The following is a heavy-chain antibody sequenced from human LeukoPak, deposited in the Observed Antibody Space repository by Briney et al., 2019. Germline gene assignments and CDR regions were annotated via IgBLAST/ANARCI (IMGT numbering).Heavy chain of an antibody. CDR3: ARVNPTNSGFYTY. J-gene: IGHJ1*01. CDR2: IGPSSDNI. V-gene: IGHV3-48*04. D-gene: IGHD3-22*01. Sequence: PGGSLRLSCAASGFTFSPYAMSWVRQAPEKGLEWVSYIGPSSDNINYADSVKGRFTVSRDNAKNSLYLQMNSLRAEDTAVYYCARVNPTNSGFYTYWGQGTLVTVSS. CDR1: GFTFSPYA.